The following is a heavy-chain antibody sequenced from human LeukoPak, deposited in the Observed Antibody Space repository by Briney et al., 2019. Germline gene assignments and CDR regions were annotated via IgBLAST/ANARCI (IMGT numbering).Heavy chain of an antibody. CDR1: GFTFSTSW. J-gene: IGHJ4*02. D-gene: IGHD1-26*01. CDR3: ARDAGWGYYDL. Sequence: GGSLRLSCVGSGFTFSTSWVTWVRQAPGKGLEWVANIDKHGFGKYYVDSVRGRFAISRDYASNSVFLQMDSLRAEDTSVYYCARDAGWGYYDLWGQGTPVTVSS. CDR2: IDKHGFGK. V-gene: IGHV3-7*01.